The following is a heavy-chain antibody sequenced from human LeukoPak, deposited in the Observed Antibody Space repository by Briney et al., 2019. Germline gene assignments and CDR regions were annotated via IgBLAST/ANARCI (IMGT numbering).Heavy chain of an antibody. CDR3: ARAYCTSTTCLLGFDT. CDR1: GFTVSSNY. Sequence: GGSLRLSCAASGFTVSSNYMNWVRQAPGKGLEWVSVIYSGGNTYYADSVKGRFTISRDNSKNTLYLQMNSLRAEDTAVYYCARAYCTSTTCLLGFDTWGQGTLVTVSS. V-gene: IGHV3-66*01. J-gene: IGHJ3*02. CDR2: IYSGGNT. D-gene: IGHD2-2*01.